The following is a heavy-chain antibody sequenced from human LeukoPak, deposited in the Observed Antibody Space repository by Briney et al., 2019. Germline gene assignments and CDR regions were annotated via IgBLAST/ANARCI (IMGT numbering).Heavy chain of an antibody. D-gene: IGHD3-9*01. CDR2: IKQDGSEK. J-gene: IGHJ4*02. V-gene: IGHV3-7*01. Sequence: GGSLRLSCAASGFTFSSYWMSWVRQAPGKGLEWVANIKQDGSEKYYVDSVKGRFIISRDNAKNSSYLQMNSLRAEDTAVYCCAKHGSRILTGARNYFDSWGQGTLVTVSS. CDR3: AKHGSRILTGARNYFDS. CDR1: GFTFSSYW.